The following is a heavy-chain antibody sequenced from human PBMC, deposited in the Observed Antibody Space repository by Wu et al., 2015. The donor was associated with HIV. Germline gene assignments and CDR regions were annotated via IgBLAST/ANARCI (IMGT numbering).Heavy chain of an antibody. CDR1: GGTFSSFG. J-gene: IGHJ5*02. Sequence: VQLVQSGAEVKKPGSSVKVSCEASGGTFSSFGITWVRQAPGQGPEWMGRIIPMFGSTDFAQKFQGRLAMTADESASTVYMVLSRLRSEDTAVYYCARSPPLSHIVVSNWFDPWGQGTLVTVSS. V-gene: IGHV1-69*13. D-gene: IGHD2-2*01. CDR3: ARSPPLSHIVVSNWFDP. CDR2: IIPMFGST.